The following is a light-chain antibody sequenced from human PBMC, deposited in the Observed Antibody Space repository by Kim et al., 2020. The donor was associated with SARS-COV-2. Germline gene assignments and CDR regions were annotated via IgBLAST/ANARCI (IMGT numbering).Light chain of an antibody. Sequence: GRPDTTACTGTSSDIGNNNHVSWYQQHPGKAPKLMIYDVSKRPSGASNRFSGSKSGNTASLTISGLQAEDEADYYCSSYTDRNTVIFGGGTQLTVL. CDR3: SSYTDRNTVI. V-gene: IGLV2-14*04. CDR1: SSDIGNNNH. J-gene: IGLJ2*01. CDR2: DVS.